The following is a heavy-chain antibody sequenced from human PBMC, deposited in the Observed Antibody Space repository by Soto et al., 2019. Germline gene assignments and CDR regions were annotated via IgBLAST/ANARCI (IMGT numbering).Heavy chain of an antibody. D-gene: IGHD3-9*01. CDR2: INGDGSTT. V-gene: IGHV3-74*01. CDR3: ARVGQGRYDFDY. Sequence: EVHLVESGGGSVQPGGSLKLSCAGSGFAFSSYWIHWVRQVPGKGLVWVSRINGDGSTTSYADSVRGRFTISRDNAKETLYLQMNSLRAEDTALYYCARVGQGRYDFDYWGQGTLVTVSS. J-gene: IGHJ4*02. CDR1: GFAFSSYW.